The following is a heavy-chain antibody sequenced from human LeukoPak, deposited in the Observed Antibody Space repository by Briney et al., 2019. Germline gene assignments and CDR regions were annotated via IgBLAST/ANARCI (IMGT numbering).Heavy chain of an antibody. J-gene: IGHJ3*02. V-gene: IGHV1-18*01. Sequence: GASVKVSCKASGYTFTSYGISWVRQAPGQGLEWMGWISAYNGNTNYAQKLQGRVTMTTDTSTSTAYMELRSLRSDDTAVYYCAKIRITMVRGVINHDAFDIWGQGTMVTVSP. CDR1: GYTFTSYG. CDR2: ISAYNGNT. CDR3: AKIRITMVRGVINHDAFDI. D-gene: IGHD3-10*01.